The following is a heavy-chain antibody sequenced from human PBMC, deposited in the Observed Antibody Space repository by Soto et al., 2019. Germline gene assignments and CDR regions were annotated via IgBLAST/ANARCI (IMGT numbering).Heavy chain of an antibody. V-gene: IGHV4-30-2*01. D-gene: IGHD3-22*01. CDR3: ARGVNYYDSSGSSWFDP. CDR2: IYHTGTT. J-gene: IGHJ5*02. CDR1: GGSINSGGYS. Sequence: SETLSLTCTVSGGSINSGGYSWTWIRQPPGMGLEWIGFIYHTGTTYYNPSLKSRVTISVDRSKNQFSLKLNSVTAADTAAYYCARGVNYYDSSGSSWFDPWGQGALVTVSS.